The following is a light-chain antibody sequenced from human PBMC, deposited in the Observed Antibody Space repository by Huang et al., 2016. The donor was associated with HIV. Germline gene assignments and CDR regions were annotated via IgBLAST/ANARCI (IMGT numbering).Light chain of an antibody. CDR1: QSVFHSSRNEDY. CDR3: QQYYDPPLT. Sequence: DIVMTQSPDSLAVSLGERATINCKSSQSVFHSSRNEDYLAWYQQKPGQPPKLLIYWASARQSGVPDRFSGSGSGTDFTLTISSLQAEDVAIYYCQQYYDPPLTFGGGTKVEIK. CDR2: WAS. V-gene: IGKV4-1*01. J-gene: IGKJ4*01.